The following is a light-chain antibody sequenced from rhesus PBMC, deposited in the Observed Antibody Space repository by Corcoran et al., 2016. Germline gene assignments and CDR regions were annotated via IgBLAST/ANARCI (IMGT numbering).Light chain of an antibody. CDR3: CSYTTSSMFI. V-gene: IGLV2S7*01. J-gene: IGLJ1*01. Sequence: QSAPTQPPSVSGSPGQSVTISCSGTSSDIGGYNYVSWYQQHPGKAPKLMIYGVSNRPSGVSDRFSGSKSGNTASLTISGLQAEDEADYYCCSYTTSSMFIFGAGTRLTVL. CDR2: GVS. CDR1: SSDIGGYNY.